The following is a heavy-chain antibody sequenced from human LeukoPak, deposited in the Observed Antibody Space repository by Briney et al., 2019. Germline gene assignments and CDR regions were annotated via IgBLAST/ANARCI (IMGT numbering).Heavy chain of an antibody. CDR3: ARTPALMSHFDY. V-gene: IGHV1-69*13. J-gene: IGHJ4*03. CDR2: IIPIFGTA. Sequence: PVKVSCKASGGTFSSYAISWVRQAPGQGLERMGGIIPIFGTANYAQKFQGRVTITADESTSTAYMELSSLRSEDTAVYYCARTPALMSHFDYWGQGTTVTVSS. D-gene: IGHD2-15*01. CDR1: GGTFSSYA.